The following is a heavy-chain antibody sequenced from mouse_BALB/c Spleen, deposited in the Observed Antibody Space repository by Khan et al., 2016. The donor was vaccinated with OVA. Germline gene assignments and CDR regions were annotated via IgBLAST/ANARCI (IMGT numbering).Heavy chain of an antibody. V-gene: IGHV1S56*01. Sequence: QVQLQQSGAELVKPGASVKLSCKASGYTFTSYDINWVRQRPEQGLEWIGWIFPGDGSTKYNEKFKGKATLTSDKSSRTAYMQLSRLNSYDSSVLFCARNYYGSILYGYCDVWGAGTTVTVSS. CDR1: GYTFTSYD. CDR3: ARNYYGSILYGYCDV. D-gene: IGHD1-1*01. J-gene: IGHJ1*01. CDR2: IFPGDGST.